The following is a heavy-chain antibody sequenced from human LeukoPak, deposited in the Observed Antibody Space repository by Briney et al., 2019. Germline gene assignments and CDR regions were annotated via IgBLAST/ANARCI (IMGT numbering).Heavy chain of an antibody. CDR2: IYHSGST. CDR3: ARDYVDMGPDYYYYYMDV. V-gene: IGHV4-38-2*02. J-gene: IGHJ6*03. D-gene: IGHD5-12*01. Sequence: SETLSLTCTVSGYSISSGYYWGWIRQPPGKGLEWIGSIYHSGSTYYNPSPKSRVTMSVDTSKNQFSLKLSSVTAADTAVYYCARDYVDMGPDYYYYYMDVWGKGTTVTISS. CDR1: GYSISSGYY.